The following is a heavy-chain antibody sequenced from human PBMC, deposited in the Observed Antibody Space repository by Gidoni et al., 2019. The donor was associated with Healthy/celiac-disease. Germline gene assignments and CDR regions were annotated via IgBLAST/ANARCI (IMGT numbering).Heavy chain of an antibody. J-gene: IGHJ4*02. CDR2: IYYSGST. CDR3: ARQEWLRYIDY. CDR1: GGSISSSSYY. D-gene: IGHD5-12*01. V-gene: IGHV4-39*01. Sequence: QLQLQESGPGLVKPSETLSLTCTVSGGSISSSSYYLGWIRQPPGKGLEWIGSIYYSGSTYYNPSLKSRVTISVDTSKNQFSLKLSSVTAADTAVYYCARQEWLRYIDYWGQGTLVTVSS.